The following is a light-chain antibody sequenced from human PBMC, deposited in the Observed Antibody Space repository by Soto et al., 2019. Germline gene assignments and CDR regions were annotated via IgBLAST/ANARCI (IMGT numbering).Light chain of an antibody. CDR2: WAS. V-gene: IGKV4-1*01. CDR3: QQYYSGPPYT. J-gene: IGKJ2*01. Sequence: DIVMTPSPDSLAVSLGERATINCMSSQSVLYSSNNKNYLAWYQQRPGQPPKLLIYWASTRESGVPERFSGSGSGTQFTLTISSLQAEDVAVYYCQQYYSGPPYTFGQGTKLEIK. CDR1: QSVLYSSNNKNY.